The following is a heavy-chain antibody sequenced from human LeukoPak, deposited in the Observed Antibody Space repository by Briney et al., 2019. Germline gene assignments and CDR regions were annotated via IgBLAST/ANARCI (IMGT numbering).Heavy chain of an antibody. V-gene: IGHV4-39*07. Sequence: PSETLSLTCTVSGGSISSSSYYWGWIRQPPGKGLEWIGSIYYSGSTYYDPSLKSRVTISVDTSKNQFSLKLSSVTAADTAVYYCARVTFITCDVWGKGTTVTVSS. J-gene: IGHJ6*04. CDR2: IYYSGST. D-gene: IGHD3-10*01. CDR3: ARVTFITCDV. CDR1: GGSISSSSYY.